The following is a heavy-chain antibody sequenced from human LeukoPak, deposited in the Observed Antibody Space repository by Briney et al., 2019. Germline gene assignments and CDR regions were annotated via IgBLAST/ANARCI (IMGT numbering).Heavy chain of an antibody. CDR2: IYYSGST. J-gene: IGHJ5*02. D-gene: IGHD3-16*02. V-gene: IGHV4-59*01. CDR3: ARVSGDYVWGSYRLNWFDP. Sequence: PSETLSLTCTVSGGSISSYYWSWIRQPPGKGLEWIGYIYYSGSTNYNPSLKSRATISVDTSKNQFSLKLSSVTAADTAVYYCARVSGDYVWGSYRLNWFDPWGQGTLVTVSS. CDR1: GGSISSYY.